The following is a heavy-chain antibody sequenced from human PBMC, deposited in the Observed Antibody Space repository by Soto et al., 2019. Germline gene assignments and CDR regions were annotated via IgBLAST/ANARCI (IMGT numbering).Heavy chain of an antibody. CDR1: GFTFSNAW. V-gene: IGHV3-15*01. Sequence: GESLKISCAASGFTFSNAWMSWVRQAPGKGLEWVGRIKSKTDGGTTDYAAPVKGRFTISRDDSKNTLYLQMNSLKTEDTAVYYCTTRGKDWNWNYCDYVSDPSSLFDPWGQGTLVTVSS. CDR2: IKSKTDGGTT. J-gene: IGHJ5*02. CDR3: TTRGKDWNWNYCDYVSDPSSLFDP. D-gene: IGHD1-7*01.